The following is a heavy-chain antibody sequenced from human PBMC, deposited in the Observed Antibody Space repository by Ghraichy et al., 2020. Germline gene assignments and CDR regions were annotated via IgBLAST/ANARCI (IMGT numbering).Heavy chain of an antibody. D-gene: IGHD3-10*01. CDR2: IYPSDSDT. V-gene: IGHV5-51*01. J-gene: IGHJ6*02. Sequence: GESLNISCKGSGYSFTSYWIGWVRQMPGKGLEWMGIIYPSDSDTRYSPSFQGQVTISADKSISTAYLQWSSLKASDTAMYYCARPTITMVRGVIITFVMDVWGQGTTVTVSS. CDR3: ARPTITMVRGVIITFVMDV. CDR1: GYSFTSYW.